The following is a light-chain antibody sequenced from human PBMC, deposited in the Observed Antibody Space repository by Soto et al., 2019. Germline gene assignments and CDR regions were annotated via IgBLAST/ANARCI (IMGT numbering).Light chain of an antibody. CDR2: AAS. CDR1: QTISNY. Sequence: DIQMTQSPSSLSASVGDRVTITCRARQTISNYLNWYQQKPGKAPKLLIYAASSLQSGVPSRISGRGSGTEFTLTISSLQPEDCATYYCQQSYNTPWTFGQGTRVEVK. V-gene: IGKV1-39*01. J-gene: IGKJ1*01. CDR3: QQSYNTPWT.